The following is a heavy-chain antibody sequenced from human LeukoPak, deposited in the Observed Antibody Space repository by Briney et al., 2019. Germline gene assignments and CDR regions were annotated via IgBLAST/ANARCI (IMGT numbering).Heavy chain of an antibody. D-gene: IGHD3-3*01. CDR1: GFTFSNYW. V-gene: IGHV3-7*01. CDR3: ARDTPIGEKYYDFWSGYADAFDI. Sequence: PGGSLRLSCVASGFTFSNYWMSWVRQVPGKGLEWVANIKQDESEKYYVDSVKGRFTISRDNSKNTLYLQMNSLRAEDTAVYYCARDTPIGEKYYDFWSGYADAFDIWGQGTMVTVSS. CDR2: IKQDESEK. J-gene: IGHJ3*02.